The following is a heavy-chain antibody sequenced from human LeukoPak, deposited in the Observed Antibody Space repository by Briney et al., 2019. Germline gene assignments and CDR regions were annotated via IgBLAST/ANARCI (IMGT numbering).Heavy chain of an antibody. CDR1: GFSLSTSGMC. CDR2: IDWDDDK. D-gene: IGHD2-15*01. CDR3: SRNAPPYGVRSGGLAWLAFDI. Sequence: SGPTLVNPTQTLTLTCTFSGFSLSTSGMCVSWIRQPPGKALEWLALIDWDDDKYYSTSLKTRPTISKDTSKNQVDLALTNNDPVDTATFFCSRNAPPYGVRSGGLAWLAFDIWGQGTMVTGSS. V-gene: IGHV2-70*01. J-gene: IGHJ3*02.